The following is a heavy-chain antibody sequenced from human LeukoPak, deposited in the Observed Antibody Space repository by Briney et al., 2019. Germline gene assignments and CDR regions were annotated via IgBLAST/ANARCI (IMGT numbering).Heavy chain of an antibody. V-gene: IGHV4-34*01. Sequence: SETLSLTCAVYGGSFSGYYWSWIRQPPGKGLEWIWEINHSGSTNYNPSLKSRVTISVDTSKNQFSLKLSSVTAADTAVYYCARGTTGTTDYYYGMDVWGKGTTVTVSS. D-gene: IGHD1-1*01. J-gene: IGHJ6*04. CDR1: GGSFSGYY. CDR3: ARGTTGTTDYYYGMDV. CDR2: INHSGST.